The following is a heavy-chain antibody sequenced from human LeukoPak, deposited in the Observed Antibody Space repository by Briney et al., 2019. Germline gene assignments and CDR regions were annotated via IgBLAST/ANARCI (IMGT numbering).Heavy chain of an antibody. CDR2: ISYDGSNK. CDR3: ARATTTRTRFDY. J-gene: IGHJ4*02. D-gene: IGHD4-17*01. Sequence: GKSLRLSCAASGFTFSSCAMHWVRQAPGRGLEWVAIISYDGSNKYYADSVKGRFTISRDNSKNTLYLQMNSLRDEDTAVYFCARATTTRTRFDYWGQGTLVTVSS. CDR1: GFTFSSCA. V-gene: IGHV3-30*14.